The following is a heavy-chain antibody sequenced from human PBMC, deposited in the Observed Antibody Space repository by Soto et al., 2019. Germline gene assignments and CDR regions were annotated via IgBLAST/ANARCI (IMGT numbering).Heavy chain of an antibody. CDR2: IIPIFGTA. V-gene: IGHV1-69*13. CDR1: GGTFSSYA. D-gene: IGHD2-2*01. Sequence: GASVKVSCKASGGTFSSYAISWVRQAPGQGLEWMGGIIPIFGTANYAQKFQGRVTITADESTSTAYMELSSLRSEDTAVYYCAREAYQSAYCSSTSSPPPMVWFDPWGQGTLVTVSS. CDR3: AREAYQSAYCSSTSSPPPMVWFDP. J-gene: IGHJ5*02.